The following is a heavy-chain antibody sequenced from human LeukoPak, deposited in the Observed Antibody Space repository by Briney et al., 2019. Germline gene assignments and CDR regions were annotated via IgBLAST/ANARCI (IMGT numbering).Heavy chain of an antibody. CDR3: ARDLPYCTSTTCYAREFDH. CDR1: GYTFTSYA. J-gene: IGHJ5*02. Sequence: SVKVSCKASGYTFTSYAMNWVRQAPGQGLEWMGAIIPIFDTANYAQKFQGRVTITADESTSTAYMELSSLRSEDTALYYCARDLPYCTSTTCYAREFDHWGQGTLVTVSS. D-gene: IGHD2-2*01. V-gene: IGHV1-69*13. CDR2: IIPIFDTA.